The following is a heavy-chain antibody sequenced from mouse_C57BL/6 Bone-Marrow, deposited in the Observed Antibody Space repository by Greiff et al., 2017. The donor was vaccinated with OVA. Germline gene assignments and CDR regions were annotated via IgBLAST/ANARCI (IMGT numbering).Heavy chain of an antibody. V-gene: IGHV1-64*01. J-gene: IGHJ4*01. CDR1: GYTFTGYC. Sequence: QVQLQQPGAELVKPGASVKLSCKASGYTFTGYCMHWVKQRPGQGLEWIGMIHPNSGSTNYNEKFKSKATLTVDKSSSTAYLQLSSLTSEDSSVYYCARFGNYGGMDYWGQGTSVTVSS. D-gene: IGHD2-1*01. CDR2: IHPNSGST. CDR3: ARFGNYGGMDY.